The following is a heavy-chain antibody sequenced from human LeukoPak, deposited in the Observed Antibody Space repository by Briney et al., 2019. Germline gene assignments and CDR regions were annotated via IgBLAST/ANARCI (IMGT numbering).Heavy chain of an antibody. CDR3: ARERYSGSYYGYFDY. D-gene: IGHD1-26*01. Sequence: GGSLRLSCAASGFTFSSYAMSWVRQAPGKGLEWVSVIYSGGSTYYADSVKGRFTISRDNSKNTLYLQMNSLRAEDTAVYYCARERYSGSYYGYFDYWGQGTLVTVSS. CDR2: IYSGGST. J-gene: IGHJ4*02. CDR1: GFTFSSYA. V-gene: IGHV3-66*01.